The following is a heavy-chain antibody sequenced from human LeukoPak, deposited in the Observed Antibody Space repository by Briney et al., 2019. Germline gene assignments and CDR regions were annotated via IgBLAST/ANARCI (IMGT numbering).Heavy chain of an antibody. CDR3: ARLQCSYHDY. CDR1: GGSISSYY. CDR2: IYTSGST. D-gene: IGHD1-26*01. J-gene: IGHJ4*02. Sequence: KTSETLSLTCTVSGGSISSYYWSWIRQPPGKGLEWIGYIYTSGSTNYNPSLKSRVTISVDTSKNQFSLKLSSVTAADTAVYYCARLQCSYHDYWGQGTLVTVSS. V-gene: IGHV4-4*09.